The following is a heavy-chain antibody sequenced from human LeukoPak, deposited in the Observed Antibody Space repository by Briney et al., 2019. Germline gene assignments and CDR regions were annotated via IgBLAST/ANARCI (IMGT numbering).Heavy chain of an antibody. CDR3: ARAVTYYYGSGSYTDFDY. CDR1: GGSISSCY. Sequence: SETLSLTCTVSGGSISSCYWSWIRQPPGKGLEWIGYIYYSGSTNYNPSLKSRVTISVDTSKNQFSLKLSSVTAADTAVYYCARAVTYYYGSGSYTDFDYWGQGTLVTVSP. J-gene: IGHJ4*02. V-gene: IGHV4-59*01. D-gene: IGHD3-10*01. CDR2: IYYSGST.